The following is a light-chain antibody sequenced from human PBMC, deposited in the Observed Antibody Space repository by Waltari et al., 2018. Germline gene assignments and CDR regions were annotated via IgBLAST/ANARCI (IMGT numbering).Light chain of an antibody. CDR1: SDDIHDYNY. Sequence: QSALPQPASVSGSPGQSITISCTGTSDDIHDYNYVSWYQHGPGTAPKLIIYDVTERPSGVSSRFSGSRSGSTASLTISGLQAEDEATYSCCSYTTARTWVFGGGTKLTVL. CDR2: DVT. CDR3: CSYTTARTWV. J-gene: IGLJ3*02. V-gene: IGLV2-14*03.